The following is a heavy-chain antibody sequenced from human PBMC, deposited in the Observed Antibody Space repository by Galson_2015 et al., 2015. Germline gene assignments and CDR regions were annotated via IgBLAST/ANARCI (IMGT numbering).Heavy chain of an antibody. V-gene: IGHV1-18*04. Sequence: SVKVSCKASGYTFTSYGISWVRQAPGQGLEWMGWISAYNGNTNYAQKLQGRVTMTTDTSTSTAYMELRSLGSDDTAVYYCARERGGSGSYPFDYWGQGTLVTVSS. CDR1: GYTFTSYG. D-gene: IGHD3-10*01. J-gene: IGHJ4*02. CDR3: ARERGGSGSYPFDY. CDR2: ISAYNGNT.